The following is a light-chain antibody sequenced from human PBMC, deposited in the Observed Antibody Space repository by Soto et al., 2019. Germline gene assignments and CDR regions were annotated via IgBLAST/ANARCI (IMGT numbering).Light chain of an antibody. V-gene: IGKV1-33*01. J-gene: IGKJ5*01. CDR2: DAS. CDR3: QQYDNLPIT. Sequence: DIQMTQSPSSLSASVGDRVNITCQASQDISNYLNWYQQKPGKAPKLLIYDASNLETGVPSRFSGSGSGTDFTFTISRLQAEDIATYYWQQYDNLPITFGQGTRLEIK. CDR1: QDISNY.